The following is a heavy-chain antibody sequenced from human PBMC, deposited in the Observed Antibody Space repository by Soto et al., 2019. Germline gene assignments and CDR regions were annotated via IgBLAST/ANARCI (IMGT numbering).Heavy chain of an antibody. CDR3: ATMFYGSSLQQ. CDR1: GFTFSSYA. Sequence: GGSLRLSCAASGFTFSSYAMSWVRQTPGKGLEWGSAINSGGDSTYYANSVRGRFTIFRDNSKNTLYLQMNSLSADDTAVYYCATMFYGSSLQQWGQGTLVTVSS. CDR2: INSGGDST. J-gene: IGHJ1*01. V-gene: IGHV3-23*01. D-gene: IGHD6-13*01.